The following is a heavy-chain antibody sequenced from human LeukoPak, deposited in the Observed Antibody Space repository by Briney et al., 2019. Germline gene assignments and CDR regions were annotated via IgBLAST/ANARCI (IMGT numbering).Heavy chain of an antibody. CDR3: ARGATRRSSGAFDI. Sequence: GGSLRLSCAASAFTFSSYELNWVRQAPGKGLEWISYISSSGSIINYADSVKGRFTISRDNAKNSLYLRMNSLRAEDTAVYYCARGATRRSSGAFDIWGQGTMVTVSS. J-gene: IGHJ3*02. D-gene: IGHD6-6*01. V-gene: IGHV3-48*03. CDR1: AFTFSSYE. CDR2: ISSSGSII.